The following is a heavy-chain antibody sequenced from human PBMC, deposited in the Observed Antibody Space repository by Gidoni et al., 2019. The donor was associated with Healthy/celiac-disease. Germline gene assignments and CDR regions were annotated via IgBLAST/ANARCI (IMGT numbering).Heavy chain of an antibody. CDR3: ATLLGLERRYGWFDP. V-gene: IGHV1-24*01. CDR1: GSTLTELS. Sequence: QVQLVQSGAEVKKPGASVKFSCKVSGSTLTELSMHWVRQAPGKGLEWMGGFDPEDGETIYAQKFQGRVTMTEDTSTDTAYMELSSLRSEDTAVYYCATLLGLERRYGWFDPWGQGTLVTVSS. D-gene: IGHD1-1*01. CDR2: FDPEDGET. J-gene: IGHJ5*02.